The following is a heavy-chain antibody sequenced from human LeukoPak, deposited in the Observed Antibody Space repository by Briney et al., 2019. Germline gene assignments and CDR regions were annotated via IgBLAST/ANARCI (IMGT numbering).Heavy chain of an antibody. CDR2: IYYSGST. Sequence: NSSETLSLTCTVSGDSISSYYWSWLRQPPGKGLEGLGYIYYSGSTNYNPSLKSRVTISVDTSKNQFSLKLSSVTAADTAVYYCARDQKYGSGSLGFDPWGQGTLVTVSS. CDR1: GDSISSYY. V-gene: IGHV4-59*13. J-gene: IGHJ5*02. CDR3: ARDQKYGSGSLGFDP. D-gene: IGHD3-10*01.